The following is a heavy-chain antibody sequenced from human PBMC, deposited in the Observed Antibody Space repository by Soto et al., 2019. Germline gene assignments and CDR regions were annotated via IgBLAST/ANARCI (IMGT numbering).Heavy chain of an antibody. CDR1: GFTFSDHY. CDR3: AGGYCSGGSCYSS. CDR2: TRNKANSYTT. J-gene: IGHJ5*02. Sequence: GGSLRLSCAASGFTFSDHYMDWVRQAPGKGLEWVGRTRNKANSYTTEYAASVKGRFTISRDDSKNSLYLQMNSLKTEDTAVYYCAGGYCSGGSCYSSWGQGTLVTVSS. D-gene: IGHD2-15*01. V-gene: IGHV3-72*01.